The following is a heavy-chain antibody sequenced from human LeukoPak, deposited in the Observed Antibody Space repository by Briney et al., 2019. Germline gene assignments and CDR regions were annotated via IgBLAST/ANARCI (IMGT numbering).Heavy chain of an antibody. CDR3: ARGGGSYQNDY. V-gene: IGHV4-59*01. J-gene: IGHJ4*02. Sequence: SETLSLTCTVSGGSISGYYWRWLRQPPGKGLEWIGYIYYSGSTNYNPSLKSRVTISVDTSKKQFSLKLTSATAADTAVYYCARGGGSYQNDYWGQGTLVTVSS. CDR2: IYYSGST. D-gene: IGHD3-16*01. CDR1: GGSISGYY.